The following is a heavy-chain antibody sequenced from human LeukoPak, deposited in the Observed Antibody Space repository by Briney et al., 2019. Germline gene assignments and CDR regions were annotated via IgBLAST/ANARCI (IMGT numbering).Heavy chain of an antibody. CDR2: ISGSGGST. D-gene: IGHD3-22*01. CDR1: GFTLSSYA. Sequence: GGSLRLSCAASGFTLSSYAMSWVRQAPGKGLEWVSAISGSGGSTYYADSVKGRFTISRDNSKNTLYLQMNSLRAEDTAVYYCAKDFRWYYYDSSGYFDYWGQGTLVTVSS. CDR3: AKDFRWYYYDSSGYFDY. V-gene: IGHV3-23*01. J-gene: IGHJ4*02.